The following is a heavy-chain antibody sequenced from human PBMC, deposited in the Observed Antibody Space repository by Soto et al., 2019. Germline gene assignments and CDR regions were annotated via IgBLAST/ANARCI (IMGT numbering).Heavy chain of an antibody. V-gene: IGHV4-59*01. J-gene: IGHJ6*02. D-gene: IGHD6-13*01. CDR2: IYYSGST. CDR1: GGSISAYY. CDR3: AREGVSSSWYNYYAMDV. Sequence: SETLSLTCTVSGGSISAYYWNWIRQPPGKGLEWIGYIYYSGSTNYNPSLKSRVTISVDTSKNQFSLKLSSVTAADTAVYYCAREGVSSSWYNYYAMDVWGQGTTVTVSS.